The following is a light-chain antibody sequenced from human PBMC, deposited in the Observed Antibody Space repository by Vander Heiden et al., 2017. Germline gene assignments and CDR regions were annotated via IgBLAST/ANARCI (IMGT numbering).Light chain of an antibody. J-gene: IGKJ2*01. CDR2: GAA. CDR1: QSVSSSY. Sequence: EIVLTQSPGTLSLSPGERATPSCSASQSVSSSYLAWYQQKPGQAPRLLIYGAASRATGSPDRFSGSGSGTDFTLTISRLEPEDFAVYYCQQYGSSPMYTFGQGTKLEIK. CDR3: QQYGSSPMYT. V-gene: IGKV3-20*01.